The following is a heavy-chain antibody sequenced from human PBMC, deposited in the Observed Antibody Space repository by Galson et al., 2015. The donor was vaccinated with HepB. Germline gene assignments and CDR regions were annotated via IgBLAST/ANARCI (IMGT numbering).Heavy chain of an antibody. V-gene: IGHV3-30-3*01. CDR3: ARDGGDYMDV. Sequence: SLRLSCAASGFTFSSSAMHWVRQAPGKGLEWVAVISYDGSNEYYADSVKGRFTISRDNSKNTLYLQMNSLRPEDTAVAYCARDGGDYMDVWGKGTTVTVSS. CDR1: GFTFSSSA. J-gene: IGHJ6*03. CDR2: ISYDGSNE. D-gene: IGHD3-16*01.